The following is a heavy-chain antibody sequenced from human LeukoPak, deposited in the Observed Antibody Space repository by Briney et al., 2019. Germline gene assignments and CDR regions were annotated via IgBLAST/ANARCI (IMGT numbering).Heavy chain of an antibody. CDR3: ARQRGRWDSFDY. J-gene: IGHJ4*02. V-gene: IGHV4-61*08. D-gene: IGHD1-26*01. CDR2: IYFSGTT. Sequence: SETLSLTCTVSGGSISSGGYYWSWIRQHPGKGLEWIGYIYFSGTTSYNPSLKSRVTISVDTSKNQFSLRLTSVTAADTAVYYCARQRGRWDSFDYWGQGTLVTVSS. CDR1: GGSISSGGYY.